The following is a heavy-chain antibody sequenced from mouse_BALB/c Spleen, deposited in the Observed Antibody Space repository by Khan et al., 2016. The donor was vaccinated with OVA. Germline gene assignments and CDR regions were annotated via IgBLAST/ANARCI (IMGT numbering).Heavy chain of an antibody. V-gene: IGHV1-4*01. CDR1: GYTFTSHT. CDR3: ARRTTEYALDD. CDR2: INPRSG. J-gene: IGHJ4*01. D-gene: IGHD2-14*01. Sequence: QVQLQQSGAELARPGASVKMSCKASGYTFTSHTMHWIKQRPGQGLEWIGYINPRSGYNQKLNDKATLTADISSSTAYMQLSSLTSEDSAVYYCARRTTEYALDDWGQGTSVTVSS.